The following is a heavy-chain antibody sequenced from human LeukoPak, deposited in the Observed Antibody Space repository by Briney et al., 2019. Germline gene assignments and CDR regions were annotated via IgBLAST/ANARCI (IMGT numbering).Heavy chain of an antibody. V-gene: IGHV4-39*07. D-gene: IGHD3-22*01. CDR3: ARARGPYYYDSSGYYSI. CDR1: GGSINSSSYY. CDR2: IYYSGST. J-gene: IGHJ4*02. Sequence: PSETLSLTCTVSGGSINSSSYYWGWIRQPPGKGLEWIGSIYYSGSTYYNPSLKSRVTISVDTSKNQFSLKLSSVTAADTAVYYCARARGPYYYDSSGYYSIWGQGTLVTVSS.